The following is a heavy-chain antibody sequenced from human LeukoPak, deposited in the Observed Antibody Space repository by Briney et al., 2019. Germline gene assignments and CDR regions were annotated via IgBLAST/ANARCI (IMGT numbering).Heavy chain of an antibody. CDR1: GFTFDDYA. D-gene: IGHD4/OR15-4a*01. V-gene: IGHV3-9*01. J-gene: IGHJ6*02. CDR2: ISWNSGGI. Sequence: GGSLRLSCAASGFTFDDYAMHWVRQVPGKGLEWVSGISWNSGGIGYADSVKGRFTISRDNAKNSLYLQMNSLRGEDTALYYCAKDTDADVDYHYGMDVWGQGTTVTVSS. CDR3: AKDTDADVDYHYGMDV.